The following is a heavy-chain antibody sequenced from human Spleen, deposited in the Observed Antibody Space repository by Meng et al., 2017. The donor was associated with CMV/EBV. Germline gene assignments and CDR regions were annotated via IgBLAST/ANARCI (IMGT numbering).Heavy chain of an antibody. CDR1: GGTFRSYA. CDR3: ARQGDSLQFDY. D-gene: IGHD1-26*01. Sequence: SVKVSCKASGGTFRSYAISWVRQAPGQGLEWMGGIIPILGIANYAQKFQGRVTITTDESTSTAYMELSSLRSEDTAVYYCARQGDSLQFDYWGQGTLVTVSS. CDR2: IIPILGIA. V-gene: IGHV1-69*10. J-gene: IGHJ4*02.